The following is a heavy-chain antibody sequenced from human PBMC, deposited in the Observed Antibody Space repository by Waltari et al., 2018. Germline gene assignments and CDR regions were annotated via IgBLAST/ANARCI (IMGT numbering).Heavy chain of an antibody. CDR3: ARDYCDRTNCHGMDV. D-gene: IGHD3-22*01. CDR1: ELPFSFYA. CDR2: ISYNGRNI. Sequence: QVQLVESGGGVVQPGRSLSLSCEASELPFSFYATHGVRQAPGKGLEWVAVISYNGRNIYYVDSVKGRFTISRDNSKKTLYMQMNSLRAEDTAVYYCARDYCDRTNCHGMDVWGQGTTVTVSS. J-gene: IGHJ6*02. V-gene: IGHV3-30*04.